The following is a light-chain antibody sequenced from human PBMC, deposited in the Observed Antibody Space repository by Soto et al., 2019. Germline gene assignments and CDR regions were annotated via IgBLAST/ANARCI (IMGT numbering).Light chain of an antibody. Sequence: QSVLTQPASVSGSPGQSITISCTGTSSDVGGYNYVSWYQQHPGKAPKLMIYDVSNRPSGVSNRFSGSKSGNTASLTISGLQAEDEADYYSSSYTSSSPPVVFGTGTKLTVL. V-gene: IGLV2-14*01. CDR3: SSYTSSSPPVV. CDR2: DVS. J-gene: IGLJ1*01. CDR1: SSDVGGYNY.